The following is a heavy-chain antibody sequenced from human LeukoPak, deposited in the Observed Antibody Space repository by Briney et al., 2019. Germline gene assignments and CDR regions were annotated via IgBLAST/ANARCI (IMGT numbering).Heavy chain of an antibody. Sequence: SETLSLTCTVSGGSISSYYWSWIRQPPGKGLEWIGYIYYSGSANYNPSLKSRVTISVDTSKNQFSLRLSSVTAADTAVYYCARDSGTTEEVKFDPWGQGTLVTVSS. CDR1: GGSISSYY. CDR3: ARDSGTTEEVKFDP. CDR2: IYYSGSA. D-gene: IGHD3-10*01. J-gene: IGHJ5*02. V-gene: IGHV4-59*01.